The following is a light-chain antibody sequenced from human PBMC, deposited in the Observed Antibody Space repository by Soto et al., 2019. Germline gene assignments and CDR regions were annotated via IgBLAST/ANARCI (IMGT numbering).Light chain of an antibody. CDR3: QQYNSYSST. CDR2: DAS. Sequence: DIQLTQSPSTLSASVGDRVTITCRASQSIGNWLAWYQQKPGKAPKLLIYDASSLESGVPSRFGGSGSGTEFTLTISSLQPDDFATYYCQQYNSYSSTFGHGTKVDI. CDR1: QSIGNW. J-gene: IGKJ1*01. V-gene: IGKV1-5*01.